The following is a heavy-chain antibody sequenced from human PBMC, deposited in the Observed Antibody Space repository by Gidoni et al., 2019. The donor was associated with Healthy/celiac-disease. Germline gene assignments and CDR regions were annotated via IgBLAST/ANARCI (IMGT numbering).Heavy chain of an antibody. CDR1: GFTFSSSG. Sequence: QVQLVESGGGVVQPGRSLRLSCAASGFTFSSSGMHWVRQAPGKGLEWVAVISYDGSNKNYADSVKGRFTISRDNSKNTLYLQMNSLRAEDTALYYCAKEVNTHYYYYAMDVWGQGTTVTVSS. D-gene: IGHD4-4*01. J-gene: IGHJ6*02. CDR2: ISYDGSNK. V-gene: IGHV3-30*18. CDR3: AKEVNTHYYYYAMDV.